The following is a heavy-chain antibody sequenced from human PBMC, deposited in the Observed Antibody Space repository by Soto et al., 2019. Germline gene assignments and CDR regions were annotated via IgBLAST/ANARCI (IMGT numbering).Heavy chain of an antibody. CDR3: ARDRPGSSSWWGFDY. CDR2: IIPIFGTA. Sequence: SVKVSCKSSGGTFSSYAISWVRQAPGQGLEWMGGIIPIFGTANYAQKFQGRVTITADESTSTAYMELSSLRSEDTAVYYCARDRPGSSSWWGFDYWGQGTLVTVSS. J-gene: IGHJ4*02. D-gene: IGHD6-6*01. CDR1: GGTFSSYA. V-gene: IGHV1-69*13.